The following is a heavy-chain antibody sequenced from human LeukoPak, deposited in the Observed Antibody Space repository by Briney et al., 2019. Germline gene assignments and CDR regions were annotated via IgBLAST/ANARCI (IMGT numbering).Heavy chain of an antibody. CDR3: ARDLRYYDSSSQAAVDAFDI. CDR1: GFTFSSYE. J-gene: IGHJ3*02. CDR2: ISSSGSTI. Sequence: PGGSLRLSCAASGFTFSSYEMNWVRQAPGKGLEWVSYISSSGSTIYYADSVKGRFTISRDNAKNSLYLQMNSLRAEDTAVYYCARDLRYYDSSSQAAVDAFDIWGQGTMVTVSS. V-gene: IGHV3-48*03. D-gene: IGHD3-22*01.